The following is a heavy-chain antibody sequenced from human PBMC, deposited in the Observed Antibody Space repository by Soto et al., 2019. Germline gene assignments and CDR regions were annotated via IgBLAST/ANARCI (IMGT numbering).Heavy chain of an antibody. D-gene: IGHD5-18*01. Sequence: SETLSLTCTVSGGSIRSYYWTWIRQPPGKGLEWLGYIFYSGSTFYNPSLKSRVTISIHTSKSQFSLQLTSVTAADTAVYYCSRGAADTAMVDSWGQGTLVTVSS. CDR2: IFYSGST. V-gene: IGHV4-59*01. J-gene: IGHJ4*02. CDR3: SRGAADTAMVDS. CDR1: GGSIRSYY.